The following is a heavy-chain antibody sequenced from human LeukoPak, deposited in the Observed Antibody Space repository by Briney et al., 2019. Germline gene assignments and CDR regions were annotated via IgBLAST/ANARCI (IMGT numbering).Heavy chain of an antibody. CDR2: IIPIFGTA. CDR3: ARLSLYYYDSSGYSTEEYYFDY. V-gene: IGHV1-69*13. Sequence: SVKVSCKASGGTFSSYAISWVRQAPGQGLEWMGGIIPIFGTANYAQKFQGRVTITADESTGIAYMELSSLRSEDTAVYYCARLSLYYYDSSGYSTEEYYFDYWGQGTLATVSS. J-gene: IGHJ4*02. D-gene: IGHD3-22*01. CDR1: GGTFSSYA.